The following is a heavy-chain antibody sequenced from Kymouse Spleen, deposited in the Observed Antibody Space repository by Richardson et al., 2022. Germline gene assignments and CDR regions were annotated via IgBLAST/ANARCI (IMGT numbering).Heavy chain of an antibody. CDR3: ARQRYYDILTGYHFDY. J-gene: IGHJ4*02. CDR1: GGSISSSSYY. D-gene: IGHD3-9*01. V-gene: IGHV4-39*01. Sequence: QLQLQESGPGLVKPSETLSLTCTVSGGSISSSSYYWGWIRQPPGKGLEWIGSIYYSGSTYYNPSLKSRVTISVDTSKNQFSLKLSSVTAADTAVYYCARQRYYDILTGYHFDYWGQGTLVTVSS. CDR2: IYYSGST.